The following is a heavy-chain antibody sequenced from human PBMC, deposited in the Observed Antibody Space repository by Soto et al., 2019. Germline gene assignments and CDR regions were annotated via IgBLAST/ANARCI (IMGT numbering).Heavy chain of an antibody. V-gene: IGHV1-69*13. D-gene: IGHD6-6*01. J-gene: IGHJ6*02. CDR2: IIPIFGTA. Sequence: SVKVSGKASGCTFSSYAISCVRQAPGQVLEWMGGIIPIFGTANYAQKFQGRVTITADESTSTAYMELSSLRSEDTAVYYCASGGLSSSSSDYYYGMDVWGQGTTVTVSS. CDR1: GCTFSSYA. CDR3: ASGGLSSSSSDYYYGMDV.